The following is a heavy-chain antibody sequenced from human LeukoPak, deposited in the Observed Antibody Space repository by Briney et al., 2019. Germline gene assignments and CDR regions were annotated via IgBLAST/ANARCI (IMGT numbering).Heavy chain of an antibody. CDR1: GGSISVSNC. J-gene: IGHJ3*02. Sequence: SGTLSLTCAVSGGSISVSNCWDWVRQPPGKGLEWIGETYHSGSTNYNPSLKSRITISIAKSKNQFSLKLSSVTAADTAVYYCARLQRVTMNAFDIWGQGTMVTVSS. V-gene: IGHV4-4*02. D-gene: IGHD3-22*01. CDR3: ARLQRVTMNAFDI. CDR2: TYHSGST.